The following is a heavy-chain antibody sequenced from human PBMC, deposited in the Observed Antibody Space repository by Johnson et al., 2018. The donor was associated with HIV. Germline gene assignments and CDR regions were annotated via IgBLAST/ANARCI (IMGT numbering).Heavy chain of an antibody. J-gene: IGHJ3*02. V-gene: IGHV3-7*01. D-gene: IGHD3-3*01. CDR2: IKQDGSER. Sequence: VESGGGLVQPGESLRLSCAASGFTFSSYWMNWVRQAPGKGLEWVANIKQDGSERKYVDSVKGRFTISRDNAKNSLYLHMNSLRAEDTAVYYCAKDMRWSKAFDIWCQGTMVTVSS. CDR3: AKDMRWSKAFDI. CDR1: GFTFSSYW.